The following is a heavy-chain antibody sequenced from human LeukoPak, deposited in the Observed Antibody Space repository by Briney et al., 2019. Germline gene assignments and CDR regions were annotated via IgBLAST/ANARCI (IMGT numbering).Heavy chain of an antibody. V-gene: IGHV7-4-1*02. D-gene: IGHD2-2*01. Sequence: ASVKVSCTASGYTFTSYAMNWVRQAPGQGLEWMGWINTNTGNPTYAQGFTGRFVFSLDTSVSTAYLQISSLKAEDTAVYYCARVSLDCSSTSCYYDYYYGMDVWGQGTTVTVSS. CDR3: ARVSLDCSSTSCYYDYYYGMDV. CDR2: INTNTGNP. J-gene: IGHJ6*02. CDR1: GYTFTSYA.